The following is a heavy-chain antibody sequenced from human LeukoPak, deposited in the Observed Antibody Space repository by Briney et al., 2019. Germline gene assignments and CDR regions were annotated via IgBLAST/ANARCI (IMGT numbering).Heavy chain of an antibody. V-gene: IGHV3-30*01. Sequence: GGSLRLSCAASGFTFSSYAMHWVRQAPGKGLEWVADISYDGSNKYYADSVKGRFIIARENKKNMLYLQMNSLRAEDTAVYYCARDARSSLVTRNYYYYYYIVVWGKGTTVTVSS. CDR2: ISYDGSNK. J-gene: IGHJ6*03. CDR1: GFTFSSYA. CDR3: ARDARSSLVTRNYYYYYYIVV. D-gene: IGHD1-1*01.